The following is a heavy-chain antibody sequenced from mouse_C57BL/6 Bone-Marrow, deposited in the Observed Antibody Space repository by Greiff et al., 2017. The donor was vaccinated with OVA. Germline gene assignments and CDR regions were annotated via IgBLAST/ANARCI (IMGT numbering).Heavy chain of an antibody. D-gene: IGHD1-1*01. J-gene: IGHJ4*01. Sequence: EVKLVESGGGLVKPGGSLKLSCAASGFTFSSYAMSWVRQTPEKRLEWVATISDGGSYTYYPDNVKGRFTISRDNAKNNLYLQMSHLKSEDTAMYYCARGGGGYYYGSSYRTYYAMDYWGQGTSVTVSS. CDR3: ARGGGGYYYGSSYRTYYAMDY. V-gene: IGHV5-4*03. CDR1: GFTFSSYA. CDR2: ISDGGSYT.